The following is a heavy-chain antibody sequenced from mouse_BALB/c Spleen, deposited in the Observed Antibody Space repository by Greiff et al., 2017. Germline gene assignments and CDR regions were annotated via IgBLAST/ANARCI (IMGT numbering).Heavy chain of an antibody. CDR2: IDPETGGT. Sequence: SGAELVRPGASVTLSCKASGYTFTDYEMHWVKQTPVHGLEWIGAIDPETGGTAYNQKFKGKATLTADKSSSTAYMELRSLTSEDSAVYYCTRKGDDDYAMDYWGQGTSVTVSS. CDR1: GYTFTDYE. D-gene: IGHD3-3*01. V-gene: IGHV1-15*01. J-gene: IGHJ4*01. CDR3: TRKGDDDYAMDY.